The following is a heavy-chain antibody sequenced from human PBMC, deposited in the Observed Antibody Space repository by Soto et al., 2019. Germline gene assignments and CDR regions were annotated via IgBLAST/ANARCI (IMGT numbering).Heavy chain of an antibody. V-gene: IGHV6-1*01. J-gene: IGHJ5*02. D-gene: IGHD3-22*01. Sequence: SQTLSLTCAISGDSVSSNSAAWNWIRQSPSRGLEWLGRTYYRSKWYNDYAVSVKSRITINPDTSKNQFSLQLNSVTPEDTAVYYCARGAYYDSSGYYYNWFDPWGQGXLVTVYS. CDR1: GDSVSSNSAA. CDR3: ARGAYYDSSGYYYNWFDP. CDR2: TYYRSKWYN.